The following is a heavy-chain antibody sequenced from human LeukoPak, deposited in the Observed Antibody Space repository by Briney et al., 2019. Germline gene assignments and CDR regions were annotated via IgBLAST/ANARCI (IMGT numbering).Heavy chain of an antibody. CDR1: GDSMRSYF. CDR2: NSGAI. V-gene: IGHV4-59*08. D-gene: IGHD5-12*01. J-gene: IGHJ4*02. CDR3: ARHPPPGNNGYEGFIDN. Sequence: PSETLSLTCTVSGDSMRSYFWSWIRQPPGKGLEWIGYNSGAINYNPFLKSRVTISVDASKNQFSLNLNSVTAADTAVYYCARHPPPGNNGYEGFIDNWGQGTLVIVSS.